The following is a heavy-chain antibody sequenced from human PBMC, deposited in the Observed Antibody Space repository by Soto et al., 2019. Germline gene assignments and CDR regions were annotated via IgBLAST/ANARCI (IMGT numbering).Heavy chain of an antibody. CDR3: ARGLSYYDSSGYSDAFDI. CDR1: GGTFSSYG. D-gene: IGHD3-22*01. V-gene: IGHV1-69*01. J-gene: IGHJ3*02. Sequence: HVQLVQSGAEVTKPGSSVKVSCKASGGTFSSYGVSWVRQAPGQGLEWMGRIIPVFGIEHYAQKSQGRVTVTADESTSTAYMELSGLTSEDTAVYYCARGLSYYDSSGYSDAFDIWGQGTLVTVSS. CDR2: IIPVFGIE.